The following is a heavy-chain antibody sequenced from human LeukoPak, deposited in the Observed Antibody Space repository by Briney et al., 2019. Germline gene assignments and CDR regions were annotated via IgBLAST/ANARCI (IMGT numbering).Heavy chain of an antibody. D-gene: IGHD6-6*01. CDR2: ITDSGGDT. Sequence: GGSLRLSCAASGFTFSSYAMSWVRQAPGKGLEWVSAITDSGGDTFHADSVKGRLTISRDNSKNALYLQMNSLRVEDTAVYYCVKGSSSSRPYYFDYWGQGTLVTVS. CDR3: VKGSSSSRPYYFDY. V-gene: IGHV3-23*01. J-gene: IGHJ4*02. CDR1: GFTFSSYA.